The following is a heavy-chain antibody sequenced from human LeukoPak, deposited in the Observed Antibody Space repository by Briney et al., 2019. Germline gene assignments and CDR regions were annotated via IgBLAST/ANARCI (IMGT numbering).Heavy chain of an antibody. CDR1: RYSFTSYW. D-gene: IGHD2-2*02. V-gene: IGHV5-51*01. J-gene: IGHJ5*02. CDR3: ARVVVPAAITGIWFDP. Sequence: GESLKISCKGSRYSFTSYWIGWVRQMPGKGLEWMGIIYPGDSDTRYSPSFQGQVTISADKSISTAYLQWSSLKASDTAMYYCARVVVPAAITGIWFDPWGQGTLVTVSS. CDR2: IYPGDSDT.